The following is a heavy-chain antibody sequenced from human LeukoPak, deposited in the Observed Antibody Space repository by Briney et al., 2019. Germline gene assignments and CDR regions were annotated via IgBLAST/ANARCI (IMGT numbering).Heavy chain of an antibody. Sequence: GGSLRLSCAASGFTFSSYEMNWVRQAPGKGLEWVSYISSSGSTIYCADSVKGRFTISRDNAKNSLYLQMNSLRAEDTAVYYCAKTMVRGVNDYWGQGTLVTVSS. CDR3: AKTMVRGVNDY. CDR1: GFTFSSYE. V-gene: IGHV3-48*03. D-gene: IGHD3-10*01. J-gene: IGHJ4*02. CDR2: ISSSGSTI.